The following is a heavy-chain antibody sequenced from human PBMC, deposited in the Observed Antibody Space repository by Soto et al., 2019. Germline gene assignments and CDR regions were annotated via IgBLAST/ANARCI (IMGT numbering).Heavy chain of an antibody. J-gene: IGHJ6*02. CDR3: ARTAMAPYYYYYGMDV. V-gene: IGHV3-53*01. Sequence: EVQLVESGGGLIQPGGSLRLSCAASGFTVSSNYMSWVRQAPGKGLEWVSVIYSGGSTYYADSVKGRFTISRDNSKNTLYLQMNSLRAEDTAVYYCARTAMAPYYYYYGMDVWGQGTTVTVSS. CDR2: IYSGGST. CDR1: GFTVSSNY. D-gene: IGHD5-18*01.